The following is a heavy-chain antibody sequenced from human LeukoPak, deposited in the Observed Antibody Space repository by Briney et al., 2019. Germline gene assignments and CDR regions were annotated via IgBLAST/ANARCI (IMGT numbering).Heavy chain of an antibody. CDR2: VHASGNS. CDR1: GGSFNSHF. V-gene: IGHV4-4*08. Sequence: SETLSLTRKVPGGSFNSHFWTWIRQPPGKGLEGIGYVHASGNSDYNPFPHSQGNMSLDTSKSQFSLKLNSVTAADTAVYYCARLMVRAVLSYYGLDVWGQGTTVIVSS. J-gene: IGHJ6*02. CDR3: ARLMVRAVLSYYGLDV. D-gene: IGHD3-10*01.